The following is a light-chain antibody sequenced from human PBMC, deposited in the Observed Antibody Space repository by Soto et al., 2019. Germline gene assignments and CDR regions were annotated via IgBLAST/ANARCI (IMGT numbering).Light chain of an antibody. Sequence: QSVLTQPPSVSGAPGQRVTISCTGSSSNIGAGYDVHWYQQLPGTAPKLLIYATSIRPSGVPDRFSGSKSGTSASLAITGLQAEDEADYYCQSYDSSMSGYVFGTGTKATVL. J-gene: IGLJ1*01. CDR2: ATS. CDR3: QSYDSSMSGYV. V-gene: IGLV1-40*01. CDR1: SSNIGAGYD.